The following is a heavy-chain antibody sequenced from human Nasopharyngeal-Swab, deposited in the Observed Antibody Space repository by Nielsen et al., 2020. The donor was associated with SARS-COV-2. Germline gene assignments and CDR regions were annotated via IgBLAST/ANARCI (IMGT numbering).Heavy chain of an antibody. J-gene: IGHJ5*02. CDR1: GFTFSSYG. CDR2: IWYDGSNK. V-gene: IGHV3-33*01. CDR3: ASSGYYYDSSGLEGWFDP. D-gene: IGHD3-22*01. Sequence: GESLKISCAASGFTFSSYGMHWVRQAPGKGLEWVAVIWYDGSNKYYADSVKGRFTISRDNSKNTLYLQMNSLRAEDTAVYYCASSGYYYDSSGLEGWFDPGAREPWSPSPQ.